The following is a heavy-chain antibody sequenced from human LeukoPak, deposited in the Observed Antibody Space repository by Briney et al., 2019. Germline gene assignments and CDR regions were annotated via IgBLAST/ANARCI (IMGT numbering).Heavy chain of an antibody. CDR2: IYYSGST. CDR3: AKDFVAAAGRFDY. CDR1: GGSVSSGSYY. J-gene: IGHJ4*02. Sequence: SETLSLTCTVSGGSVSSGSYYWTWIRQSPGKGLERIGNIYYSGSTNYNPSLRSRVTMSVDTSKNQFSLKLSSVTAADTAIYYCAKDFVAAAGRFDYWGQGALVTVSS. D-gene: IGHD6-13*01. V-gene: IGHV4-61*01.